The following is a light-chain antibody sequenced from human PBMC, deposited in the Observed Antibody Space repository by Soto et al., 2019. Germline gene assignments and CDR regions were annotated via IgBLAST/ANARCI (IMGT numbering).Light chain of an antibody. CDR3: TSYTTTSTLEV. CDR1: SSDVGGYNY. CDR2: EVS. Sequence: QSVLTQPASLSGSPGQWITISCTGTSSDVGGYNYVSWYQQHPGKAPKLMIYEVSNRPSGVSNRFSGSKSGNTASLTISGLQAEDEADYYCTSYTTTSTLEVFGTGTKVTVL. J-gene: IGLJ1*01. V-gene: IGLV2-14*01.